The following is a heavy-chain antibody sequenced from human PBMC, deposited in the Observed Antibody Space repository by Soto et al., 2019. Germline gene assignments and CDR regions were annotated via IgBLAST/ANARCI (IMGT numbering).Heavy chain of an antibody. J-gene: IGHJ3*02. V-gene: IGHV4-34*01. D-gene: IGHD6-6*01. CDR3: ASVSSSSLSDAFDI. Sequence: SETLSLTCAVYGGPFSGYYWSWIRQPPGKGLEWIGEINHSGSTNYNPSLKSRVTISVDTSKNQFSLKLSSVTAADTAVYYCASVSSSSLSDAFDIWGQGTMVTVSS. CDR1: GGPFSGYY. CDR2: INHSGST.